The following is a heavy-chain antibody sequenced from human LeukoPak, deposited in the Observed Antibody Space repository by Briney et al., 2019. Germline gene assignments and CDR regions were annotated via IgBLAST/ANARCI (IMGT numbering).Heavy chain of an antibody. CDR2: IYTSGST. Sequence: SGTLSLTCTVSGGSISSYYWSWIRQPAGKGLEWIGRIYTSGSTNYNPSLKSRVTVSLDTSKNQFSLKLSSVTAADTAVYYCARLLLWFGESRRWFDPWGQGTLVTVSS. V-gene: IGHV4-4*07. D-gene: IGHD3-10*01. CDR1: GGSISSYY. J-gene: IGHJ5*02. CDR3: ARLLLWFGESRRWFDP.